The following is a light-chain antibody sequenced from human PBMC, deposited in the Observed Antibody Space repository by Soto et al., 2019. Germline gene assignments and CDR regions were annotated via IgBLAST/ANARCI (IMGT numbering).Light chain of an antibody. CDR3: QQYNNWTPIT. CDR2: GAS. CDR1: QSVSSK. V-gene: IGKV3D-15*01. J-gene: IGKJ5*01. Sequence: ETVIRQSPVTLSVYPGERATLSCRASQSVSSKLAWYQQKPGQAPRLLIYGASTRATGIPARFSGSGSGTEFTLSISSLQSEDSAVYYCQQYNNWTPITFGQGTRLEIK.